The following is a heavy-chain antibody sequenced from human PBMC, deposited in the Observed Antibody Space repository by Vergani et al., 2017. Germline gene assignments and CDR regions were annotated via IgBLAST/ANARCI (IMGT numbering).Heavy chain of an antibody. CDR2: ISGSGGST. Sequence: EVQLLESGGGLVQPGGSLRLSCAASGFTFSSYAMSWVRQAPGKGLEWVSAISGSGGSTCYADSVKGRFTISRDNSKNTLYLQMNSLRAEDTAVYYCASDRDTTVTTMGAFDIWGQGTMVTVSS. D-gene: IGHD4-17*01. CDR3: ASDRDTTVTTMGAFDI. CDR1: GFTFSSYA. V-gene: IGHV3-23*01. J-gene: IGHJ3*02.